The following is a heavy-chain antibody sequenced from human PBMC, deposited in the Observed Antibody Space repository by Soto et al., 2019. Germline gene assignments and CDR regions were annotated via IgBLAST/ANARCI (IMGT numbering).Heavy chain of an antibody. CDR3: ARRARPDFYYMDV. Sequence: GSLRLSCAASGFTLSGYAMDWVRQAPGKGLEYVSGISSNGVGTYYANSVQGRFTISRDNSKNTVYLQMGSLRPEDMAVYYCARRARPDFYYMDVWGKGTTVTGSS. CDR2: ISSNGVGT. V-gene: IGHV3-64*01. D-gene: IGHD6-6*01. J-gene: IGHJ6*03. CDR1: GFTLSGYA.